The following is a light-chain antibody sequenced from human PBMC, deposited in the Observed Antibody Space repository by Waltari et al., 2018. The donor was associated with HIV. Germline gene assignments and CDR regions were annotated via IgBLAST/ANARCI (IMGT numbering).Light chain of an antibody. CDR1: QSITNY. Sequence: DIQMTQSPSSLSASVGDRVTITCRASQSITNYLNWYQQKPGKAPRLLIFAGSSLQSGFPARFRGSGSGTDFTLTITSLQAEDFATYYCQQSYSTPRTFGQGTKLDIK. CDR3: QQSYSTPRT. CDR2: AGS. J-gene: IGKJ2*01. V-gene: IGKV1-39*01.